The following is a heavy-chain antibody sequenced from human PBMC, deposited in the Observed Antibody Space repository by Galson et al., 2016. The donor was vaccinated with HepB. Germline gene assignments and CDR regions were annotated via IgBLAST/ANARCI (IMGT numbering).Heavy chain of an antibody. CDR3: AARSSGWVWGAFDM. CDR2: IVVGSGNT. CDR1: GFTFSTSV. D-gene: IGHD6-19*01. J-gene: IGHJ3*02. V-gene: IGHV1-58*01. Sequence: SVKVSCKASGFTFSTSVVQWVRQARGQRLEWIGWIVVGSGNTNYAQKFQERVTITRDMSTSTVYMELSSLRSEDTAVFYCAARSSGWVWGAFDMWGQGTMVTVSS.